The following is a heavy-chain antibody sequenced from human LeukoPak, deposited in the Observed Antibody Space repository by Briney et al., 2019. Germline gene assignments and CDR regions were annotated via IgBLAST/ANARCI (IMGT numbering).Heavy chain of an antibody. D-gene: IGHD5-12*01. CDR2: INPNSGGT. J-gene: IGHJ4*02. V-gene: IGHV1-2*02. CDR3: ARDTTPYSGYDLDY. CDR1: GCTFTGYY. Sequence: SVKVSCQASGCTFTGYYMHWVRQAPGQGLDWMGWINPNSGGTNYAQKFQGRVTMTRDTSISTAYMELSRLRSDDTAVYYCARDTTPYSGYDLDYWGRGTLVTVSS.